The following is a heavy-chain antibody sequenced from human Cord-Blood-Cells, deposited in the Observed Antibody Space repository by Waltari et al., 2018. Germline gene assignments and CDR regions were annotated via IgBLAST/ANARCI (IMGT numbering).Heavy chain of an antibody. J-gene: IGHJ3*02. CDR3: ARSRVRDFGVVIETHDAFDI. D-gene: IGHD3-3*01. Sequence: QVQLVQSGAEVKKPGASVKVSCKASGYTFTSYDINWVRQATGQGLEWMGWMNPNSGNTGYAQKFQGRVTMTRNTSISTAYMELSSLRSEDTAVYYCARSRVRDFGVVIETHDAFDIWGQGTMVTVSS. CDR2: MNPNSGNT. V-gene: IGHV1-8*01. CDR1: GYTFTSYD.